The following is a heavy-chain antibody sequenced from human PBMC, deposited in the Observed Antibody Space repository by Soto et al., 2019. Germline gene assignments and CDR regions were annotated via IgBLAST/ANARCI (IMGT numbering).Heavy chain of an antibody. V-gene: IGHV4-59*01. CDR1: GDSISDDY. CDR3: ARVGGSLRFFHYFDY. J-gene: IGHJ4*02. CDR2: IHYSGSA. Sequence: PSETLSLTCTVSGDSISDDYWSWIRQSPGRGLEWIGYIHYSGSANYNPSLRSRVTISVDTSNNQFSLKLISVTAADTAVYYCARVGGSLRFFHYFDYWGQGALVTVSS. D-gene: IGHD3-3*01.